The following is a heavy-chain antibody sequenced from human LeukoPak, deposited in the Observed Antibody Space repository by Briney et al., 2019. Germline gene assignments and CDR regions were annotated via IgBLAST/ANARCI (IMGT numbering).Heavy chain of an antibody. Sequence: PSETLSLTCTGSGGSISSYYWSWIRQPPGKGLEWIGYIYYSGSTNYNPSLKSRVTISVDTSKNQFSLKLSSVTAADTAVYYCARGVYYGSGSYYYDYWGQGTLVTVSS. V-gene: IGHV4-59*01. CDR3: ARGVYYGSGSYYYDY. CDR1: GGSISSYY. CDR2: IYYSGST. D-gene: IGHD3-10*01. J-gene: IGHJ4*02.